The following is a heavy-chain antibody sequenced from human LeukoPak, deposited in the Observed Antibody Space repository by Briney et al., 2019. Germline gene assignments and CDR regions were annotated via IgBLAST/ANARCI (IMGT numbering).Heavy chain of an antibody. J-gene: IGHJ4*02. CDR2: ISYDGTNK. CDR3: ARDEAAAGTLDY. Sequence: SGGSLRLSCAASGFTFSDYGMHWVRQAPGKGLEWVAVISYDGTNKYYADSVKGRFTISRDNSKNTLYLQMNSLRAEDTAVYYCARDEAAAGTLDYWGQGTLVTVSS. CDR1: GFTFSDYG. D-gene: IGHD6-13*01. V-gene: IGHV3-30*03.